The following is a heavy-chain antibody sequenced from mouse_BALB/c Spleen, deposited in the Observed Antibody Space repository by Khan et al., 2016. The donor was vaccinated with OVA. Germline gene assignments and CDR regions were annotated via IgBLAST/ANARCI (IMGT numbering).Heavy chain of an antibody. Sequence: VRLQQSGPELVKPGASVKMSCKASGYTFTDYYMKWVKQSQGKSLEWIGDINPDNGDTFYNQKFKGKATLTVDKSSSTAYMQLNSLTSEDSARYFCTRGLFDVWGPGTTVTVSS. CDR1: GYTFTDYY. CDR2: INPDNGDT. V-gene: IGHV1-19*01. J-gene: IGHJ1*01. CDR3: TRGLFDV.